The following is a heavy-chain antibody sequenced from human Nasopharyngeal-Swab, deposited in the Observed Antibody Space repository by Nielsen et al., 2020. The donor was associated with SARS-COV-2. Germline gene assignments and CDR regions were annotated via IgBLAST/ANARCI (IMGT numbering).Heavy chain of an antibody. V-gene: IGHV1-18*01. CDR3: ARDFTRYYDFWSGYLTDAFDI. Sequence: ASVKVSCKASGYTFTSYGISWVRQAPGQGLEWMGWISAYNGNTKYAQKFQGRVTMTTDTSTSTAYMELRSLRSDDTAVYYCARDFTRYYDFWSGYLTDAFDIWGQRTMVTVSS. CDR2: ISAYNGNT. CDR1: GYTFTSYG. J-gene: IGHJ3*02. D-gene: IGHD3-3*01.